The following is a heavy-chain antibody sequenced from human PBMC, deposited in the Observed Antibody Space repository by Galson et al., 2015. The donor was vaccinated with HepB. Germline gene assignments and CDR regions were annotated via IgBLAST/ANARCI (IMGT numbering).Heavy chain of an antibody. CDR1: GGSFSGYF. D-gene: IGHD4-23*01. CDR3: ARGGSTVLTPGFDN. V-gene: IGHV4-34*01. J-gene: IGHJ4*02. CDR2: IYHTGTT. Sequence: SETLSLTCAVNGGSFSGYFWSWIRQPPGKGLEWIGEIYHTGTTHYSPSLKSRLTITVDTSKKQSSLKLTAVTAADTAVYYCARGGSTVLTPGFDNWGLGTLVTVSS.